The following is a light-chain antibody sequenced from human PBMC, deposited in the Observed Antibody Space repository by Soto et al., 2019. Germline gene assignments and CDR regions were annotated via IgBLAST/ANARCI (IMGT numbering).Light chain of an antibody. J-gene: IGLJ1*01. CDR2: TAG. CDR3: SAWDNSLNGYV. Sequence: QSVLTQPLSVSASPGQRVTISCSGGSSNIGSNTVAWYQHLPGTAPPRLIFTAGQRPSGVPGRFSGSKSGTSTSLAISGLQSEDEGDYYCSAWDNSLNGYVFGPGPKVTVL. V-gene: IGLV1-44*01. CDR1: SSNIGSNT.